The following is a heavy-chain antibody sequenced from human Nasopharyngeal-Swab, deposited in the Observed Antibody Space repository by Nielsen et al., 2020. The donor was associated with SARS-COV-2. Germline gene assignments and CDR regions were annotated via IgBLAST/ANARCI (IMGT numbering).Heavy chain of an antibody. CDR3: ARGRTSGYSYGFYFDY. V-gene: IGHV3-33*01. CDR1: GFTFSSYG. CDR2: IWYDGSNK. D-gene: IGHD5-18*01. J-gene: IGHJ4*02. Sequence: LTCAASGFTFSSYGMHWVRQAPGKGLEWVAVIWYDGSNKYYADSVKGRFTISRDNSKNTLYLQMNSLRAEDTAVYYCARGRTSGYSYGFYFDYWGQGTLVTVSS.